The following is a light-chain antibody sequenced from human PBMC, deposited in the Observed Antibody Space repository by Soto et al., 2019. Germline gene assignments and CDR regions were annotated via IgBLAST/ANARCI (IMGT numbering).Light chain of an antibody. J-gene: IGKJ1*01. CDR2: GAS. CDR1: QSVNSN. V-gene: IGKV3-15*01. CDR3: QQYNNWLWT. Sequence: EIVMTQSPATLSVSPGERATLSCRASQSVNSNLVWYQQKPGQAPRLLIYGASTRATGIPGRFSGSGYGTEFTLTISSLQSEDCAVYYCQQYNNWLWTFGQGTNVEIK.